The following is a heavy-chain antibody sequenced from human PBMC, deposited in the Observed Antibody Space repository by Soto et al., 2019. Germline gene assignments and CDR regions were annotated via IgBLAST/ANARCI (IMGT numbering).Heavy chain of an antibody. CDR2: NYYSGSA. D-gene: IGHD5-18*01. Sequence: PSETLSLTCTVSGGSISSGGYYWSWIRQHPGKGLEWIGYNYYSGSAYYNPSLKSRVTISVDTSKNQFSLKLSSVTAADTAVYYCAREQLWLGDAFDIWGQGTMVTVSS. CDR3: AREQLWLGDAFDI. J-gene: IGHJ3*02. CDR1: GGSISSGGYY. V-gene: IGHV4-31*03.